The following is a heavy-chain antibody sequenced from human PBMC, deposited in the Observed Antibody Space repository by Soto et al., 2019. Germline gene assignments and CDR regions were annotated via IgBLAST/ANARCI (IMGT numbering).Heavy chain of an antibody. J-gene: IGHJ5*02. V-gene: IGHV4-34*01. Sequence: SETLSLTCAVYGGSFSGYYWSWIRQPPGKGLEWIGEINHSGSTNYNPSLKSRVTISVDTSKNQFSLKLSSVTAADTAVYYCARVGPLGWNSPHRRYLFDPWGQGSLVTVSS. CDR2: INHSGST. D-gene: IGHD1-7*01. CDR3: ARVGPLGWNSPHRRYLFDP. CDR1: GGSFSGYY.